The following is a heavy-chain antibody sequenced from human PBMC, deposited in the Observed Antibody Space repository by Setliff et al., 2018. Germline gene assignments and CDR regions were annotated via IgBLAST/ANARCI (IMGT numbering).Heavy chain of an antibody. D-gene: IGHD3-3*01. J-gene: IGHJ6*03. V-gene: IGHV4-61*09. CDR1: GGSISSASYY. CDR2: IYTSWSS. Sequence: SETLSLTCTVSGGSISSASYYWSWIRQPAGKGLEWIGHIYTSWSSNYNPSLKSRVTMSVDTSKNQFSLQLSSVTAADTAVYYCVRMSGFLYMDVWGKGTTVTVSS. CDR3: VRMSGFLYMDV.